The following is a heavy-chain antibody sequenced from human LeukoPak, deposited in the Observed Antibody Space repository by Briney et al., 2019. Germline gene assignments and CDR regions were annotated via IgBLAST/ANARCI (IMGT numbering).Heavy chain of an antibody. Sequence: GGSLRLSSAASGFTFSTYDMSWVRQAPGKGLEWVSTISSTGGATHYADSVKGRFSISRDNSENTLYFQMNSLRAEDTAVYFCAKHRAARTAPDAFDIWGQGTTVTVS. D-gene: IGHD6-25*01. CDR2: ISSTGGAT. CDR1: GFTFSTYD. CDR3: AKHRAARTAPDAFDI. V-gene: IGHV3-23*01. J-gene: IGHJ3*02.